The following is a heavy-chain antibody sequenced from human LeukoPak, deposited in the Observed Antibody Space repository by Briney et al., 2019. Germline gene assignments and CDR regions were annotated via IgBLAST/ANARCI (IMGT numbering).Heavy chain of an antibody. J-gene: IGHJ5*02. CDR2: IYSDGSST. CDR1: GFTLSSNW. V-gene: IGHV3-74*01. D-gene: IGHD3-10*01. CDR3: ARDYVSGSFGP. Sequence: GGSLRLSCAGSGFTLSSNWMHWVRHAPGKGLVWVSRIYSDGSSTNYAESVKGRFTISRDNAKNTVYLQVNSLRAEDTAVYYCARDYVSGSFGPWGQGTLVTVSS.